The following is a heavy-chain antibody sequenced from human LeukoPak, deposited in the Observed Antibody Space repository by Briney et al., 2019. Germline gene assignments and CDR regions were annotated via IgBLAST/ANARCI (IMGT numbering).Heavy chain of an antibody. CDR3: ARGYGPFDP. J-gene: IGHJ5*02. D-gene: IGHD5-12*01. CDR1: GGSIRSSGHY. CDR2: IYYTGST. V-gene: IGHV4-31*03. Sequence: SETLSLTCTVSGGSIRSSGHYWSWIRQHPGKGLEWLGYIYYTGSTYYNPSLKSRLIISVDTSTNQFSPKLSSVTAADTAVYYCARGYGPFDPWGQGTLVTVSS.